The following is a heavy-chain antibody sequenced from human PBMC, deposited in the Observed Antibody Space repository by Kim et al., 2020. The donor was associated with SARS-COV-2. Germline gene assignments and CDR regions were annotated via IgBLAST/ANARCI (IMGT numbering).Heavy chain of an antibody. J-gene: IGHJ4*02. D-gene: IGHD2-8*01. CDR2: MYPGDSDT. CDR1: EYSFTTYW. Sequence: GESLKISCQGFEYSFTTYWIGWVRQMPGKGLESVGIMYPGDSDTRYTPSFRGHVTISADKPIATAYLQWSSLKASDTGMYYCVRAPSGVSNPHYIDYWGQGTLVTVSS. V-gene: IGHV5-51*04. CDR3: VRAPSGVSNPHYIDY.